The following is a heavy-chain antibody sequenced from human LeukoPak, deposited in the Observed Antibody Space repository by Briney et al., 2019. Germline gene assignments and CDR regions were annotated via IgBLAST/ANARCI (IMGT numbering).Heavy chain of an antibody. Sequence: GASVKVSCKASGYAFTAYYIHWVRQAPGQGLEWMGWINPKSGGTNYAQKFRGRVTMTRDTSISTAYMELSRLTSDDTAVYYCARDIDGSGTYKAWFDPLGQGTLVTVSS. CDR2: INPKSGGT. D-gene: IGHD3-10*01. V-gene: IGHV1-2*02. CDR3: ARDIDGSGTYKAWFDP. J-gene: IGHJ5*02. CDR1: GYAFTAYY.